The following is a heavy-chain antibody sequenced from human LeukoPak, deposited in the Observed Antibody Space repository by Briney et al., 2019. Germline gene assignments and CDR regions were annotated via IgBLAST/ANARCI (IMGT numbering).Heavy chain of an antibody. Sequence: PSQTLSLTCTVSGGSISSGDYYWSWIRQPPGKGLEWIGYIYYSGSTYYNPSLKSRVTISVDTSKNQFSLKLSSVTAADTAVYYCARDEWFGELGSPGWFDPWGQGTLVTVSS. CDR1: GGSISSGDYY. D-gene: IGHD3-10*01. V-gene: IGHV4-30-4*01. CDR2: IYYSGST. J-gene: IGHJ5*02. CDR3: ARDEWFGELGSPGWFDP.